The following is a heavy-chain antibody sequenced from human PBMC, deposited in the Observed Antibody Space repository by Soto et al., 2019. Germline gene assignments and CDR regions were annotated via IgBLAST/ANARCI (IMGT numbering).Heavy chain of an antibody. J-gene: IGHJ5*02. D-gene: IGHD6-19*01. CDR1: GGNFSSYA. CDR3: ARRCIAVAGRTVWVDP. V-gene: IGHV1-69*01. Sequence: QVQLVQSGAEVKKPGSSVKGSCKASGGNFSSYAISWVRQAPGQGLEWMGGIIPIFGTANYAQEFQGSVTITADESTSTAYMELSSLRSEDTAVYCCARRCIAVAGRTVWVDPWRQGTLVTFSS. CDR2: IIPIFGTA.